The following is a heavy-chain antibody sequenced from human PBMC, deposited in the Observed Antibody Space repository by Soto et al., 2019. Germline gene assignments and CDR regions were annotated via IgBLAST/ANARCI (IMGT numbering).Heavy chain of an antibody. J-gene: IGHJ6*02. Sequence: GESLKISCKGSGYSFTSYWIGWVRQMPGKGLEWMGIIYPGDSDTRYSPSFQGQVTISADKSISTAYLQWSSLKASDTAMYYCARHVAYCGGDCSDYYYYGMDVWGQGTTVTSP. CDR3: ARHVAYCGGDCSDYYYYGMDV. CDR2: IYPGDSDT. CDR1: GYSFTSYW. V-gene: IGHV5-51*01. D-gene: IGHD2-21*02.